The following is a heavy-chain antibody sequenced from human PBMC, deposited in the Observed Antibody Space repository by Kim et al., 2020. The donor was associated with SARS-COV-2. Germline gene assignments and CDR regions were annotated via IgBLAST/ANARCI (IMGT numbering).Heavy chain of an antibody. CDR3: AKSVTTIFYDGFDI. D-gene: IGHD4-17*01. V-gene: IGHV3-23*01. Sequence: LQGRFTLSRYNSRNTLYLQVNSLRAEDTAVYYCAKSVTTIFYDGFDIWGQGTMVTVSS. J-gene: IGHJ3*02.